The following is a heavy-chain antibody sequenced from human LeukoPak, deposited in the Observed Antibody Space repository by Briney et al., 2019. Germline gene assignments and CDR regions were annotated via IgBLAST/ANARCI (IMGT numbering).Heavy chain of an antibody. Sequence: AGGSLPLSCAASGFPFSSYEMNWVRQAPGKGLEWVSYISSSGSTIYYADSVKGRFTISRDNAKNSLYLQMNSLRAEDTAVYYCAELGITMIGGVWGKGTTVTISS. CDR1: GFPFSSYE. CDR3: AELGITMIGGV. CDR2: ISSSGSTI. V-gene: IGHV3-48*03. D-gene: IGHD3-10*02. J-gene: IGHJ6*04.